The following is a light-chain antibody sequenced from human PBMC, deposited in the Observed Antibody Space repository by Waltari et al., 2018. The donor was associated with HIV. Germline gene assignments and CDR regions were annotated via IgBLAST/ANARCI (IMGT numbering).Light chain of an antibody. CDR1: QSVGNNY. V-gene: IGKV3-20*01. J-gene: IGKJ2*01. CDR2: GAS. Sequence: ETILTQSPGTLSLSPGDRATLSCRASQSVGNNYLAWHQQKPGQAPRLLIYGASSRATGIPDRFSGSGSGTDFTLTINRLEPEDFAVYYCQRYGGSYSFGQGTNLEIK. CDR3: QRYGGSYS.